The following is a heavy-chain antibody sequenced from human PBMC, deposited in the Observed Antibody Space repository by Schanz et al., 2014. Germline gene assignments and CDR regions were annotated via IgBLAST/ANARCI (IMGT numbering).Heavy chain of an antibody. CDR2: ISYDGSNK. D-gene: IGHD6-6*01. V-gene: IGHV3-30*18. J-gene: IGHJ6*02. CDR3: AKIWKGHPIEVRPGWSDGMDV. Sequence: VQLAESGGGLVQPGRSLRLSCAASGFTFDDYGMHWVRQAPGKGLEWVAVISYDGSNKYYADSVKGRITISRDNSKNTLYLQMNSLRAEDTAVYYCAKIWKGHPIEVRPGWSDGMDVWGQGTTVTVSS. CDR1: GFTFDDYG.